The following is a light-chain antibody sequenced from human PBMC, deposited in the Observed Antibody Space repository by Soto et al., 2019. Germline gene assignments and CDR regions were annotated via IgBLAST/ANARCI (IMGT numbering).Light chain of an antibody. CDR1: SSDVGGYNY. CDR3: CSHAGDNTYV. J-gene: IGLJ1*01. Sequence: QSVLTQPPSASGSPGQSVTISCTGTSSDVGGYNYVSWYQQHPGKAPKLMIYEVTKRPSGVPDRFSGSKSGNTASLTVSGFQAEDEADYFCCSHAGDNTYVFGTGTKV. CDR2: EVT. V-gene: IGLV2-8*01.